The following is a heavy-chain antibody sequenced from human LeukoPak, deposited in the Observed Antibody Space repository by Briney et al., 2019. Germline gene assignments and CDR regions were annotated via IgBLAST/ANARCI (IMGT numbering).Heavy chain of an antibody. V-gene: IGHV4-39*01. J-gene: IGHJ4*02. Sequence: PSETLSLTCTVSGGSISSSRYYWAWIRQPPGEGLEWIGTIYYSGITYYTPSLKSRVTISVDTSKNQFSLKLGSVTAADTAVYYCARLPYSSGLWFDYWGQGTLVTVSS. CDR1: GGSISSSRYY. D-gene: IGHD6-19*01. CDR3: ARLPYSSGLWFDY. CDR2: IYYSGIT.